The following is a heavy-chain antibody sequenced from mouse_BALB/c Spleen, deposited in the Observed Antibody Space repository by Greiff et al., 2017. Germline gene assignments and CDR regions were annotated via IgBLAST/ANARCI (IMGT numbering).Heavy chain of an antibody. V-gene: IGHV1S126*01. J-gene: IGHJ4*01. CDR2: IDPSDSET. CDR3: ARDRYDGNYAMDY. Sequence: QVQLKQSGPQLVRPGASVKISCKASGYSFTSYWMHWVKQRPGQGLEWIGMIDPSDSETRLNQKFKDKATLTVDKSSSTAYMQLSSPTSEDSAVYYCARDRYDGNYAMDYWGQGTSVTVSS. CDR1: GYSFTSYW. D-gene: IGHD2-14*01.